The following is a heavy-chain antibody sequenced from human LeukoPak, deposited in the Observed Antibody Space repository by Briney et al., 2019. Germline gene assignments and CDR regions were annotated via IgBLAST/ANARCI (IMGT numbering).Heavy chain of an antibody. V-gene: IGHV3-20*04. D-gene: IGHD6-19*01. J-gene: IGHJ6*03. Sequence: GGSLRLSCAASGFTFDDYGMSWVRQAPGKGLEWVSGINWNGGSTGYADSVKGRFTISRDNAKNSLYLQMNSLRAEDTALYYCARDGRAVAGTPYMDVWGKGTTVTVSS. CDR3: ARDGRAVAGTPYMDV. CDR2: INWNGGST. CDR1: GFTFDDYG.